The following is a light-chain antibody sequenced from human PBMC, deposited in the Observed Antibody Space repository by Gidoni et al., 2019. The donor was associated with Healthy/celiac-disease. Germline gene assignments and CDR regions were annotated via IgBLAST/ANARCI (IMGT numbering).Light chain of an antibody. Sequence: SYELTQPPSVSVSPGHTAMITCSGDALPKQYAYWYQQKPGQAPVLVIYKDSERPSGIPERFSGSSSGTTVTLTISGVQAEDEADYYCQSADSSGTFVVFGGGTKLTVL. CDR2: KDS. J-gene: IGLJ2*01. CDR1: ALPKQY. V-gene: IGLV3-25*02. CDR3: QSADSSGTFVV.